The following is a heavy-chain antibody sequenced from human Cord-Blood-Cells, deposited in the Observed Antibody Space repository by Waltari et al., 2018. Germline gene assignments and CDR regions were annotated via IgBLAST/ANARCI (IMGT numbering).Heavy chain of an antibody. V-gene: IGHV1-2*02. CDR3: ARGGAAPSRAFDL. Sequence: QVQLVQSGAEVKKPGDSVKVSCQASGYTFTCSYLPWGRPAHGQGLEWMGWINPNSGGTNYAQKFQGRVTMTRDTSISTAYMELSRLRSDDTAVYYCARGGAAPSRAFDLWGRGTLVTVSS. CDR2: INPNSGGT. D-gene: IGHD1-26*01. CDR1: GYTFTCSY. J-gene: IGHJ2*01.